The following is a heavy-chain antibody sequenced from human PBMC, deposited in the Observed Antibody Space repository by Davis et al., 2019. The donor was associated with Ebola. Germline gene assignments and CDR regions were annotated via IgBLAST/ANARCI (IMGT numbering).Heavy chain of an antibody. CDR3: ARSLRGWYRGVYGMDV. CDR1: GGSFSGYY. Sequence: SETLSLTCAVYGGSFSGYYWSWIRQPPGKGLEWIGEINHSGSTNYNPSLKSRVTISVDTSKNQFSLKLSSVTAADTAVYYFARSLRGWYRGVYGMDVWGQGTTVTVSS. J-gene: IGHJ6*02. CDR2: INHSGST. D-gene: IGHD6-19*01. V-gene: IGHV4-34*01.